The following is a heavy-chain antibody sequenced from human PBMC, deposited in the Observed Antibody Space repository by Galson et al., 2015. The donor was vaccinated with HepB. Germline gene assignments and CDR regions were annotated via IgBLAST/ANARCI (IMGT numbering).Heavy chain of an antibody. CDR2: IDPATGGT. Sequence: SVKVSCKASGYTFSVYYMHWVRQAPGQGLEWMGRIDPATGGTNYAQKFQGRVTMTRDTFISTAYMELSRLRSDDTAVYYCARGAAGTDSWGQGTLVTVSS. CDR3: ARGAAGTDS. J-gene: IGHJ4*02. V-gene: IGHV1-2*06. D-gene: IGHD1-1*01. CDR1: GYTFSVYY.